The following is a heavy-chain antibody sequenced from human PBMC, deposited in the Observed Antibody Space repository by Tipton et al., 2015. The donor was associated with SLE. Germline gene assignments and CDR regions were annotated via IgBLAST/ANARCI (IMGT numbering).Heavy chain of an antibody. CDR1: DGSISSSSYY. J-gene: IGHJ3*02. D-gene: IGHD6-13*01. CDR3: ARGRGIAAAVLGAFDI. Sequence: TLSLTCTVSDGSISSSSYYWGWIRQPPGKGLEWIGSIYYSGSTYYNPSLKSRVTISVDTSKNQFSLKLSSVTAADTAVYYCARGRGIAAAVLGAFDIWGQGTMVTVSS. V-gene: IGHV4-39*07. CDR2: IYYSGST.